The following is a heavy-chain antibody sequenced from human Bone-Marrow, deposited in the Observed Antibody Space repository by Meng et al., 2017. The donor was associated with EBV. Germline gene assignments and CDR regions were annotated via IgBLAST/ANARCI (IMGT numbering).Heavy chain of an antibody. CDR1: GYNFRNYF. Sequence: QVQLVHSGGEVKKPGASVKVSCKASGYNFRNYFMHWVRQAPGQGLEYMGRINPLTGVTNYVQKFQGRVTVTRDTSISTSYMELSGLTHDDTAVYFCAGGWAPDYWGQGTLVTVSS. CDR3: AGGWAPDY. D-gene: IGHD6-19*01. V-gene: IGHV1-2*06. J-gene: IGHJ4*02. CDR2: INPLTGVT.